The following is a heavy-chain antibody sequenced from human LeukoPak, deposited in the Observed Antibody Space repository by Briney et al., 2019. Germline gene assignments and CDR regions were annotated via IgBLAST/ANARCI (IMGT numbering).Heavy chain of an antibody. CDR3: ARAPYDSSYGNWFDP. D-gene: IGHD6-13*01. V-gene: IGHV4-61*01. CDR1: GGSVSSGSYY. Sequence: PSETLSLTCTVSGGSVSSGSYYWSWIRQPPGKGLEGIGYIYYSGSTNYNPSLKSRVTISVDTSKNQFSLKLSSVTAADTAVYHCARAPYDSSYGNWFDPWGQGTLVTVSS. J-gene: IGHJ5*02. CDR2: IYYSGST.